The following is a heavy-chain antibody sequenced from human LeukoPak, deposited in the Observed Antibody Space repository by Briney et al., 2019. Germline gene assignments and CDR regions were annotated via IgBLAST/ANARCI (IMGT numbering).Heavy chain of an antibody. D-gene: IGHD6-13*01. J-gene: IGHJ3*02. V-gene: IGHV1-69*05. CDR1: GGTFSSYA. CDR3: ARDSSSWHHDAFDI. CDR2: IIPIFGTA. Sequence: ASVKVSCKASGGTFSSYAISWVRQAPGQGLEWMGGIIPIFGTANYAQKFQGRVTITTDESTSTAYMELSSLRSEDTAVYYCARDSSSWHHDAFDIWGHGTMVTVSS.